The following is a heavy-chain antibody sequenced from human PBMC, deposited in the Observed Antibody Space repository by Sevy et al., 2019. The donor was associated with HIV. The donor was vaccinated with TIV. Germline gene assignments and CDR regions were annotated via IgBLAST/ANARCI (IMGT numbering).Heavy chain of an antibody. CDR1: GGSISGSFY. CDR2: IYTSGST. D-gene: IGHD3-22*01. J-gene: IGHJ6*02. CDR3: ARDPYYYDSSGYLSALVDV. V-gene: IGHV4-4*07. Sequence: SETLSLTCTVSGGSISGSFYWSWVRQSAGKGLEWIGRIYTSGSTNYNPSLKSRVTMSVDTSKNQFSLSLTSVTAADTAVYYCARDPYYYDSSGYLSALVDVWRQGTTVTVSS.